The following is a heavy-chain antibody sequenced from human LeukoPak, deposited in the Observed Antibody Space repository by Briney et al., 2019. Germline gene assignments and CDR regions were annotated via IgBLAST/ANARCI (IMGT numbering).Heavy chain of an antibody. D-gene: IGHD3-22*01. CDR2: IYYSGST. Sequence: PSQTLSLTCTVSGGPISSGGYYWSWIRQHPGKGLEWIGYIYYSGSTYYNPSLKSRVTISVDTSKNQFSLKLSSVTAADTAVYYCARDRPARPYYYDSSGYSLFDYWGQGTLVTVSS. J-gene: IGHJ4*02. CDR1: GGPISSGGYY. CDR3: ARDRPARPYYYDSSGYSLFDY. V-gene: IGHV4-31*03.